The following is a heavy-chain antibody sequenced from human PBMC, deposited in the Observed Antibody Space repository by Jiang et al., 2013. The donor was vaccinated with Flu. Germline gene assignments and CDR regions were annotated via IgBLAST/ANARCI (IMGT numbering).Heavy chain of an antibody. J-gene: IGHJ6*02. CDR1: GGSISSGGYY. CDR3: ARDGYSSGWYNYYGMDV. D-gene: IGHD6-19*01. CDR2: IYYSGST. Sequence: GSGLVKPSQTLSLTCTVSGGSISSGGYYWSWIRQHPGKGLEWIGYIYYSGSTYYNPSLKSRVTISVDTSKNQFSLKLSSVTAADTAVYYCARDGYSSGWYNYYGMDVWGQGTTVTV. V-gene: IGHV4-31*03.